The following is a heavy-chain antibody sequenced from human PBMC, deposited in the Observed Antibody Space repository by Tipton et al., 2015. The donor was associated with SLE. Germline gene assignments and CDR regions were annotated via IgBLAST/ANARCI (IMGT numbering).Heavy chain of an antibody. CDR1: GYSISSGYY. V-gene: IGHV4-38-2*01. D-gene: IGHD3-22*01. J-gene: IGHJ4*02. CDR3: ARPGLSGSGYYSPFDY. Sequence: TLSLTCAVSGYSISSGYYWGWIRQPPGKGLEWIGSIYHSGSTYYNPSLKSRVTISVDTSKNQFSLKLSSVTAADTAVYYCARPGLSGSGYYSPFDYWGQGTLVTVSS. CDR2: IYHSGST.